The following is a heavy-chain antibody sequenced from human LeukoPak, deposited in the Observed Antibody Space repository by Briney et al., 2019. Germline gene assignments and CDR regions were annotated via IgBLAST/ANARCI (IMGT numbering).Heavy chain of an antibody. CDR3: AKDKDTPPTAQPQRGYFES. CDR1: GFPFSGSG. Sequence: AGSSLRLSFAASGFPFSGSGMHWARQAPGKGLEWVAIIWYDGSNQYYADSVKGRFTISRDNSKNTVDLQMNSLRAEDTAVYFCAKDKDTPPTAQPQRGYFESWGQGTLVTVSS. D-gene: IGHD2-15*01. V-gene: IGHV3-33*06. J-gene: IGHJ4*02. CDR2: IWYDGSNQ.